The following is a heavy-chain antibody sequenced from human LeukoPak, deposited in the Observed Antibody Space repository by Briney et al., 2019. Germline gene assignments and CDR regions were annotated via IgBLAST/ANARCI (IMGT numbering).Heavy chain of an antibody. CDR2: IIPIFGTA. Sequence: GAXXKVSCKASGGTFSSYAISWVRQAPGQGREWMGRIIPIFGTANYAQKLQGRVTINTDESTSRAYMELSSLRSEDTAVYYCATYPVDTAMDSYYFDYWGQGTLVTVSS. D-gene: IGHD5-18*01. V-gene: IGHV1-69*05. CDR3: ATYPVDTAMDSYYFDY. CDR1: GGTFSSYA. J-gene: IGHJ4*02.